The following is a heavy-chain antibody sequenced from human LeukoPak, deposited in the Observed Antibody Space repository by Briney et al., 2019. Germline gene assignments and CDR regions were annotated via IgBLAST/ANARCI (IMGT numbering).Heavy chain of an antibody. J-gene: IGHJ4*02. V-gene: IGHV1-2*04. CDR1: GYTFTSYG. CDR2: INPNSGGT. CDR3: ARGGAVADFDY. D-gene: IGHD6-19*01. Sequence: GASVKVSCKASGYTFTSYGISWVRQAPGQGLEWMGWINPNSGGTNYAQKFQGWVTMTRDTSISTAYMELSRLRSDDTAVYYCARGGAVADFDYWGQGTLVTVSS.